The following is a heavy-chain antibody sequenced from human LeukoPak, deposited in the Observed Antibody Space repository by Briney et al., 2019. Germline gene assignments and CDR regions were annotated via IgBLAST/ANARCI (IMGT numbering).Heavy chain of an antibody. CDR3: ARGPATDIVLMVYAMSRHFDY. CDR2: INHSGST. D-gene: IGHD2-8*01. Sequence: PSETLSLTCAVYGGSFSGYYWSWIRQPPGKGLVWIGEINHSGSTNYNPSLKSRVTISVDTSKNQFSLKLSSVTAADTAVYYCARGPATDIVLMVYAMSRHFDYWGQGTLVTVSS. J-gene: IGHJ4*02. V-gene: IGHV4-34*01. CDR1: GGSFSGYY.